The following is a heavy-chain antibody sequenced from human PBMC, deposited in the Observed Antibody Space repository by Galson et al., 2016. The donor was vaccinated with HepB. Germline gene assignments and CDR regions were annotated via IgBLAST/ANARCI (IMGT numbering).Heavy chain of an antibody. D-gene: IGHD3-9*01. V-gene: IGHV3-30*18. CDR1: GFTFSSYG. CDR3: AKDHAYLGLYFYGMDG. Sequence: SLRLSCAASGFTFSSYGMHWVRQAPGKGLEWVAVISYDGSNKYYADSVKGRFTISRDNSKNTLYLQMNSLRAADTAVYYCAKDHAYLGLYFYGMDGWVQGTTVTVSS. CDR2: ISYDGSNK. J-gene: IGHJ6*02.